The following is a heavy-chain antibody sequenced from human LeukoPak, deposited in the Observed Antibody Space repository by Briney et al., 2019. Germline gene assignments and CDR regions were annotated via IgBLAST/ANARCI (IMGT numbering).Heavy chain of an antibody. V-gene: IGHV3-7*01. Sequence: GGSLRLSCAASGFNTSTYWMSWVRQTPGKGLEWVANINQPGSGKYHVDSVKGRFTISRDNAKNSLYLQMESLRPDDTAVYYCARTASGLFDLWGQGTLVVVSS. CDR3: ARTASGLFDL. J-gene: IGHJ3*01. CDR2: INQPGSGK. CDR1: GFNTSTYW. D-gene: IGHD3-10*01.